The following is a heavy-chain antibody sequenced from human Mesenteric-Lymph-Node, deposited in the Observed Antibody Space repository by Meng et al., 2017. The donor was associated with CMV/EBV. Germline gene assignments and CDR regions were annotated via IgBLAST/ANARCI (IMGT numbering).Heavy chain of an antibody. CDR2: IYWNDDK. V-gene: IGHV2-5*01. D-gene: IGHD2-2*01. CDR3: AHTPNRYCLSTSCHSYGMDV. Sequence: SGPTLVKPTQTLTLTCTFSGFSLSTSGVGVGWIRQPPGKALEWLELIYWNDDKRYSPSLKNRLTITKDTSKNQVVLTMTNMDPVDTATYYCAHTPNRYCLSTSCHSYGMDVWGQGTTVTVSS. J-gene: IGHJ6*02. CDR1: GFSLSTSGVG.